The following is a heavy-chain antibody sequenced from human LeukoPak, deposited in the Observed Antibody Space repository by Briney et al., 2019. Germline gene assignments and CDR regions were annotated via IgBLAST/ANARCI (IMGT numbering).Heavy chain of an antibody. CDR2: INAGNGNT. V-gene: IGHV1-3*01. CDR1: GYTFTSYA. D-gene: IGHD2-2*01. CDR3: ASTDCSSTSCYARDFDY. J-gene: IGHJ4*02. Sequence: ASVTVSCKASGYTFTSYAMHWVRQAPGQRLEWMGWINAGNGNTKYSQKFQGRVTITRDTSASTAYMELSSLRSEDTAVYYCASTDCSSTSCYARDFDYWGQGTLVTVSS.